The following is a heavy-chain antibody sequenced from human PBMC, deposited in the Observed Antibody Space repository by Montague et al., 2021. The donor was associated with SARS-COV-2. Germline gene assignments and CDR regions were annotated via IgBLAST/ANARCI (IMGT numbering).Heavy chain of an antibody. CDR3: AKGTDTGNSYFALDV. CDR1: GFTFSGIA. Sequence: SLRLSCPASGFTFSGIAMSWVRQAPGKGLEWVSALSASGGITNYADSVKGRFTISRDNLKNTLFLQVNSLTDGDSAIYYCAKGTDTGNSYFALDVWGQGTTVSVSS. V-gene: IGHV3-23*01. CDR2: LSASGGIT. D-gene: IGHD1-1*01. J-gene: IGHJ6*02.